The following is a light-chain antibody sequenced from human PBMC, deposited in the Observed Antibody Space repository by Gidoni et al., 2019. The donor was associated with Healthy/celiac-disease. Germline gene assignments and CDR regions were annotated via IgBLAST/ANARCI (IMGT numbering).Light chain of an antibody. CDR1: QDISNY. CDR2: DAS. Sequence: DIQMTQSPSSLSASVGDRVTITCQASQDISNYVNWYQQKPGKAPKLLIYDASNLETGVPSRFSGSGSGTDFTVTISSLQPEDIATYYCQQYDNLLFTFGPGTKVDIK. CDR3: QQYDNLLFT. J-gene: IGKJ3*01. V-gene: IGKV1-33*01.